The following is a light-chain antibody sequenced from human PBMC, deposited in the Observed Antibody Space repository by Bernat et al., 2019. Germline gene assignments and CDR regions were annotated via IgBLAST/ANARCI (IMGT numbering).Light chain of an antibody. Sequence: EIVLPQSPGTLSLSPGERVTLSCSASQSVSSGQLAWYQQKPGQVPRLVIYETSSRAIGMPDRFSGSGSVAAFILTINRLEPEDFGVYYCQQYGSSPITFGQGTRLDI. CDR3: QQYGSSPIT. CDR2: ETS. CDR1: QSVSSGQ. J-gene: IGKJ5*01. V-gene: IGKV3-20*01.